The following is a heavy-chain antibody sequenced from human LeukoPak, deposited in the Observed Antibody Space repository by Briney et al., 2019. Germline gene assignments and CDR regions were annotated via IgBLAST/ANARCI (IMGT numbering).Heavy chain of an antibody. CDR3: ARYSSTWYFDY. V-gene: IGHV1-3*03. D-gene: IGHD6-13*01. Sequence: ASVKVSCKASGYSFTTYAIHWVRQAPGQRLEWMGWINADNGNTKYSQEFQGRVTFTRDTSASTAYMKLSSLRSEDMAVYFCARYSSTWYFDYWGQGTLVTVSS. CDR1: GYSFTTYA. CDR2: INADNGNT. J-gene: IGHJ4*02.